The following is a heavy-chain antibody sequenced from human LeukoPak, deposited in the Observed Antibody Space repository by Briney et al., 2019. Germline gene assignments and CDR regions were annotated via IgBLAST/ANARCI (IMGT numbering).Heavy chain of an antibody. CDR3: ARRDSNYYGSGSYYPYFDY. CDR1: SYSISSGYY. Sequence: SETLSLTCTVSSYSISSGYYWGWIRQPPGKGLEWIGSIYHSGSTYYNPSLKSRVTISVDTSKNQFSLKLSSVTAADTAVYYCARRDSNYYGSGSYYPYFDYWGQGTLVTVSS. CDR2: IYHSGST. D-gene: IGHD3-10*01. V-gene: IGHV4-38-2*02. J-gene: IGHJ4*02.